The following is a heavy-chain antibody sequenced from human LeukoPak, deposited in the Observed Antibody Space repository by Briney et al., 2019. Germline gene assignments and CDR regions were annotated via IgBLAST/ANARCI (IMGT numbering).Heavy chain of an antibody. CDR3: ARGEDRHYYDSSGEPRWFDP. CDR1: GGSIRSYY. J-gene: IGHJ5*02. V-gene: IGHV4-34*01. Sequence: PSETLSLTCTVSGGSIRSYYWSWIRQPPGKGLEWIGEINHSGSTNYNPSLKSRVTISVDTSKNQFSLKLSSVTAADTAVYYCARGEDRHYYDSSGEPRWFDPWGQGTLVTVSS. D-gene: IGHD3-22*01. CDR2: INHSGST.